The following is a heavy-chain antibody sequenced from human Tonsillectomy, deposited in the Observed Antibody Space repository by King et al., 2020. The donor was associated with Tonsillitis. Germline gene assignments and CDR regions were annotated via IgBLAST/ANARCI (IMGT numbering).Heavy chain of an antibody. J-gene: IGHJ4*02. CDR3: ARGGVGTTLYYFDY. Sequence: QLVQSGAEVKKPGASVKVSCKASGYTFTSYYIHWVRQAPGQGLEWMGIINPSGGSTNYAQKFQGRVTMTRDTSTSTVYMELSSLRSEDTTVYYCARGGVGTTLYYFDYCGQGTPVTVSS. D-gene: IGHD1-26*01. V-gene: IGHV1-46*01. CDR1: GYTFTSYY. CDR2: INPSGGST.